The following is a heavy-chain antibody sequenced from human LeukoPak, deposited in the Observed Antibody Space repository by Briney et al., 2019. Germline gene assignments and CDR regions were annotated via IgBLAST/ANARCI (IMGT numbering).Heavy chain of an antibody. D-gene: IGHD2-2*01. CDR1: GLLFGDYA. CDR3: TVQVVPSDNWFDP. V-gene: IGHV3-49*04. CDR2: IRSKAYGGTA. J-gene: IGHJ5*02. Sequence: PGGSLRLSCTASGLLFGDYAMTWVRQVPGKGLEWLGCIRSKAYGGTAEYAASVKGGFTISRDDSKSVAYVQMNSLKTEDTAVYHCTVQVVPSDNWFDPWGQGTLVTVSS.